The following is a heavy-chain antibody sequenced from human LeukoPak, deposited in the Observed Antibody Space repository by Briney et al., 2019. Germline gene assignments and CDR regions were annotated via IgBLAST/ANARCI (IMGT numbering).Heavy chain of an antibody. J-gene: IGHJ4*02. CDR1: GYTLTGYY. CDR2: INPHSGDT. Sequence: ASVKVSCKASGYTLTGYYMHWVRQAPGHGLEWMGWINPHSGDTNYAQKFQGRVTMTRDTSISTVYMELSSLRSDDTAVYYCARDGTYSYDSGDYWGQGTLVTVSS. D-gene: IGHD5-18*01. CDR3: ARDGTYSYDSGDY. V-gene: IGHV1-2*02.